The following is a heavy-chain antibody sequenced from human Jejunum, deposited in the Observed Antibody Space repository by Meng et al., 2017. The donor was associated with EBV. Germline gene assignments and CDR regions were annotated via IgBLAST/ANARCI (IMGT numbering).Heavy chain of an antibody. V-gene: IGHV2-5*02. J-gene: IGHJ4*02. Sequence: QNTFKESGPTLVTPTQTLTLTCTFSGSSLSTSGVGVGWIRQPPGKALEWLALIYWDDDKRYSPYLKNRLTITKDTSKNQVVLTMTNMDPVDTATYYCAHRLRSGSPWAWGYFDYWGQGTLVTVSS. D-gene: IGHD3-10*01. CDR3: AHRLRSGSPWAWGYFDY. CDR2: IYWDDDK. CDR1: GSSLSTSGVG.